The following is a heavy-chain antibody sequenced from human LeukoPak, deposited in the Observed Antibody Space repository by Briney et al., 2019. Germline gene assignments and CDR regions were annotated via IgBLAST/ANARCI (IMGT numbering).Heavy chain of an antibody. CDR3: ATQEVRFLEWLSNFDR. V-gene: IGHV4-34*01. Sequence: SETLSLTCTVYDASFSGYYWSWIRQPPGKGLEWIGEINHSGSTNYNPSLKSRVTISVDTSKNQFSLKLGSVTAADTAVYYCATQEVRFLEWLSNFDRWGQGTLVTVSS. CDR2: INHSGST. D-gene: IGHD3-3*01. CDR1: DASFSGYY. J-gene: IGHJ4*02.